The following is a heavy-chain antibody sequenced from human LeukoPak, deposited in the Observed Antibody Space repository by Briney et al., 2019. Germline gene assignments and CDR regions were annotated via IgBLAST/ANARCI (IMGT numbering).Heavy chain of an antibody. CDR3: ARDGGGSDC. V-gene: IGHV4-4*02. CDR2: IYHSGRT. D-gene: IGHD2-15*01. CDR1: GGSISSSNW. Sequence: PSETLSLTCAVSGGSISSSNWWSWVRQPPGKGLEWIGQIYHSGRTNYNPSLESRVAISVDKSNNQFSLKLSSVTAADTAVYYCARDGGGSDCWGQGTLVTVSS. J-gene: IGHJ4*02.